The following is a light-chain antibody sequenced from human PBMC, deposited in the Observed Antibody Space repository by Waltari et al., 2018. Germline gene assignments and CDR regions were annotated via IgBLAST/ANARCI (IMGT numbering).Light chain of an antibody. Sequence: QSVLTQPPSVSGAPGQRVTISCTGSGSNIGAGYDTQWYQQLPGKAPRLLIYGVNTRPVGVPDRFCGSQSGTSASLAITGLQAEDEGDYYCQSYDTSLSVVFGGGTKLTVL. CDR2: GVN. CDR3: QSYDTSLSVV. J-gene: IGLJ2*01. CDR1: GSNIGAGYD. V-gene: IGLV1-40*01.